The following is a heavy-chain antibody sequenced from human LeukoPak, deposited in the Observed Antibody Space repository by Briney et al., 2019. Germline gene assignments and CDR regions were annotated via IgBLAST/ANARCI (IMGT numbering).Heavy chain of an antibody. D-gene: IGHD2-2*01. J-gene: IGHJ6*03. CDR2: ISGSGGST. Sequence: GGSLRLSCAASGFTFSSYAMSWVRQAPGKGLEWVSAISGSGGSTYYADSVKGRFTISRDNSKNTLYLQMNSLRAEDTAVYYCASNPLDSSPSCSLPYYYYYMDVWGKGTTVTVSS. V-gene: IGHV3-23*01. CDR1: GFTFSSYA. CDR3: ASNPLDSSPSCSLPYYYYYMDV.